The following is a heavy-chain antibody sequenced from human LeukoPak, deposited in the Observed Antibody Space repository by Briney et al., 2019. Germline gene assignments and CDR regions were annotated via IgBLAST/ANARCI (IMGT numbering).Heavy chain of an antibody. V-gene: IGHV4-34*01. J-gene: IGHJ4*02. D-gene: IGHD3-10*01. CDR3: ARTRITMVRGVIISGLHFDY. Sequence: PSETLSLTCAVYGGSFSGYYWSWIRQPPGKGLEWIGEINHSGSTNYNPSLKSRVTISVDTSKNQFSLKLSSVTAAYTAVYYCARTRITMVRGVIISGLHFDYWGQGTLVTVSS. CDR1: GGSFSGYY. CDR2: INHSGST.